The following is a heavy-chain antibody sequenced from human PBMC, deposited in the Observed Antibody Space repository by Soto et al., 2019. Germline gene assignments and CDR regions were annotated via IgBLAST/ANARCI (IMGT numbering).Heavy chain of an antibody. D-gene: IGHD2-2*01. CDR2: ISYDGSNK. V-gene: IGHV3-30*18. CDR1: GFTFSSYG. J-gene: IGHJ5*02. CDR3: AKDHHCSSTSCYNWFDP. Sequence: PGVSLRLSCAASGFTFSSYGMHWVRQAPGKGLEWVAVISYDGSNKYYADSVKGRFTISRDNSKNTLYLQMNSLRAEDTAVYYCAKDHHCSSTSCYNWFDPWGQGTPVTVS.